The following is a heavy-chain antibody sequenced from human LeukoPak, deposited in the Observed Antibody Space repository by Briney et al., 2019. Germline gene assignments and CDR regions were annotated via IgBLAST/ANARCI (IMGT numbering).Heavy chain of an antibody. CDR3: ARGAYYYDSSGYYPLHFDY. J-gene: IGHJ4*02. D-gene: IGHD3-22*01. CDR2: INPSGGST. Sequence: ASVKVTCRASGYTFTRYYMHWVRQAPGQGLEWMGIINPSGGSTSYAQKFQGRVTMTRDTSTSTVYMELSSLRSEDTAVYYCARGAYYYDSSGYYPLHFDYWGQGTLVTVSS. CDR1: GYTFTRYY. V-gene: IGHV1-46*01.